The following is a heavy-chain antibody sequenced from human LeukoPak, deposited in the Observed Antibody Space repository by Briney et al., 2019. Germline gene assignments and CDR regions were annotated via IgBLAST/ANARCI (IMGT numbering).Heavy chain of an antibody. Sequence: PSETLSLTCAVYGGSFSGYYWSWIRQPPGKGLEWIGEVNHSGTYNYNPSLKSRVTISIGTSKNEFSLKVRSVTAADTATYYCARGGSTAVRTRWRYFDLWGRGTPVTVSS. V-gene: IGHV4-34*01. CDR2: VNHSGTY. J-gene: IGHJ2*01. D-gene: IGHD5/OR15-5a*01. CDR1: GGSFSGYY. CDR3: ARGGSTAVRTRWRYFDL.